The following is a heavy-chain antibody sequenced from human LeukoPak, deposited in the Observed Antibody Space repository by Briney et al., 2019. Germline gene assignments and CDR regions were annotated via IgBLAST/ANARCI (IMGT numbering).Heavy chain of an antibody. CDR3: AREDGYCSGGDCYSYFDS. V-gene: IGHV3-7*01. Sequence: GGSLRLSCAASGFTFSSYWMNWARQAPGKGLEWVAYIKKTGSETYYVDSVEGRFTITRDNTRNSLFLQMYNLRVEDTAVYFCAREDGYCSGGDCYSYFDSWGQGTLVTVSS. CDR1: GFTFSSYW. J-gene: IGHJ4*02. CDR2: IKKTGSET. D-gene: IGHD2-15*01.